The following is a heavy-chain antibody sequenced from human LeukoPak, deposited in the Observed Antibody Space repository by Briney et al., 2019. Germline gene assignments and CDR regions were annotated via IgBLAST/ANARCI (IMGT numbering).Heavy chain of an antibody. V-gene: IGHV3-7*01. CDR3: ARAQYYDILTGYYLPGYYMDV. CDR2: IKQDRTEK. J-gene: IGHJ6*03. Sequence: PGGSLRLSCAASGFKFAIFWMTWVRQAPGKGLEWVANIKQDRTEKYYVDSVKGRFTISRDNVKHSLFLQMNNLRADDTAIYYCARAQYYDILTGYYLPGYYMDVWGKGTTVTVSS. CDR1: GFKFAIFW. D-gene: IGHD3-9*01.